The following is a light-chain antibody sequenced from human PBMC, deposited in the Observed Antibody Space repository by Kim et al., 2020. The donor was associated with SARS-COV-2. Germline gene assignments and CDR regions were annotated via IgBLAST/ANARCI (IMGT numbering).Light chain of an antibody. J-gene: IGKJ2*01. V-gene: IGKV3-20*01. CDR2: DTS. Sequence: IVLTQSPGTLSLSPGERATLSCRAGQTVTSLAWFQQKPGQAPRLLIYDTSNRATDIPDRFSGRGSGTDFTLTISRLEPEDFVVYYCQQYGSSPYTFGQGTKLEI. CDR1: QTVTS. CDR3: QQYGSSPYT.